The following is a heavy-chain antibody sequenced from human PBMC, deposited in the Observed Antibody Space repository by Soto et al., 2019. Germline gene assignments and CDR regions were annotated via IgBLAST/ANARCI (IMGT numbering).Heavy chain of an antibody. D-gene: IGHD5-18*01. Sequence: PGASLRLSCNASGFSFGTYLMPCVRQAPGKGLEWVSSISGNGFDTYYADSVQSRFTNSRDNSKNNLFLQMNSLRVEDTSIYYCAKDLSSRAWLALGPPLDSWGQGALVTVS. CDR1: GFSFGTYL. CDR3: AKDLSSRAWLALGPPLDS. CDR2: ISGNGFDT. J-gene: IGHJ4*02. V-gene: IGHV3-23*01.